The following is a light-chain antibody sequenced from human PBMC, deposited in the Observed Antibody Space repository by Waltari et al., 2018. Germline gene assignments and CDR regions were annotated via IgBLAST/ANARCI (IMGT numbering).Light chain of an antibody. CDR2: WAS. CDR3: QQYYNTPLT. Sequence: IVMTQSPESLAVSLGEWATISCKTSESVLYSPNNKNHLAWYQQKPGQPPRLLLYWASTRESGVPDRFIGSGSETDFTLTVTSLQAEDVAVYYCQQYYNTPLTFGGGTKVEVK. J-gene: IGKJ4*01. CDR1: ESVLYSPNNKNH. V-gene: IGKV4-1*01.